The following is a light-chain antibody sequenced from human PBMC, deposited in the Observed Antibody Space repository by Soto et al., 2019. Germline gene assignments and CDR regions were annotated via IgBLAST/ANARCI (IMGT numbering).Light chain of an antibody. V-gene: IGKV1-39*01. CDR2: AAS. CDR1: QNINRN. CDR3: QQSYSTPMYT. J-gene: IGKJ2*01. Sequence: DIQMTQSPVSLSASVGDRVTITCRASQNINRNLNWYQQKPGKAPKLLIYAASSLQSGVPSRFSGGGSETDFTLTISSLQPEDFATYYCQQSYSTPMYTFGQGTKVDIK.